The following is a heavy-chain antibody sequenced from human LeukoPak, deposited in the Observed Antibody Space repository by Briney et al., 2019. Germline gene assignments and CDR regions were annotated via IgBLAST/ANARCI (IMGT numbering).Heavy chain of an antibody. V-gene: IGHV3-7*01. CDR1: GFSFSTSW. J-gene: IGHJ4*02. CDR3: VRISTSVAGADY. CDR2: INRDGSEK. D-gene: IGHD6-19*01. Sequence: PGGSLRLSCGASGFSFSTSWMSWVRQAPGKGLEWLANINRDGSEKYYVDSVKGRFTISRDNTKNLLLLQMDSLRPEDTAVYYCVRISTSVAGADYWGRGTLVTVSS.